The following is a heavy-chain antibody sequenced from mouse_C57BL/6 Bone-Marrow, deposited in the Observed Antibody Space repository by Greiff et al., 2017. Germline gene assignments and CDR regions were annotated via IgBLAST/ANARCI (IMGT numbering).Heavy chain of an antibody. CDR2: IWSGGST. CDR3: ARSDLPYYYCSSPLCDV. CDR1: GFSLTSYG. D-gene: IGHD1-1*01. J-gene: IGHJ1*03. Sequence: QVQLQQSGPGLVQPSQSLSITCTVSGFSLTSYGVHWVRQSPGKGLEWLGVIWSGGSTDYNAAFISRLSISKDKSKSHVFFKMNSLQADDTAIYYCARSDLPYYYCSSPLCDVWGTGTAVTVSS. V-gene: IGHV2-2*01.